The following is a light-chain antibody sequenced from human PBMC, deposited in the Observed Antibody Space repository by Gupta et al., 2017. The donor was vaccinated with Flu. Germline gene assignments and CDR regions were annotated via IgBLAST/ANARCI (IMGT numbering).Light chain of an antibody. J-gene: IGKJ4*01. CDR1: QSVRNN. CDR3: QQYSSWPLT. CDR2: GVS. V-gene: IGKV3-15*01. Sequence: ETVMTQSPATLSVSPGESATLSGRASQSVRNNYLGWYQQKPGQAPRLLIYGVSTRATGVPARFSGSGSGTEFTLTISSLQSEDFAVYICQQYSSWPLTFGGGTKVEIK.